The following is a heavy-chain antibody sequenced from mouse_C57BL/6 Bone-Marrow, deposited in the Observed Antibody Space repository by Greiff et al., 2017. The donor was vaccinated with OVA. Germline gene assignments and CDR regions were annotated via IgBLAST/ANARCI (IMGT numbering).Heavy chain of an antibody. CDR2: IYPGGGYT. CDR1: GYTFTNYW. CDR3: ARRLITTVVAYFDY. D-gene: IGHD1-1*01. Sequence: QVQLKESGAELVRPGTSVKMSCKASGYTFTNYWIGWAKQRPGHGLEWIGDIYPGGGYTNYNEKFKGKATLTADKSSSTAYMQFSSLTSEDSAIYYCARRLITTVVAYFDYWGQGTTLTVSS. J-gene: IGHJ2*01. V-gene: IGHV1-63*01.